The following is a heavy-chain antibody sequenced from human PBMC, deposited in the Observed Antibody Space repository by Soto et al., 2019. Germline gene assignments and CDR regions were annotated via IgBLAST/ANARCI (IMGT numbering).Heavy chain of an antibody. CDR2: MNPNSGNT. CDR1: GYKFTSYD. J-gene: IGHJ6*02. D-gene: IGHD6-13*01. V-gene: IGHV1-8*01. Sequence: ASVKVSCKASGYKFTSYDISWVRQASGQGLEWMGWMNPNSGNTDSAQSFQGRVTMTRDTSVRTAYMELSSLKSEDTAVYYCASPSQLVGPYYDYGMDIWGQGTTVTVSS. CDR3: ASPSQLVGPYYDYGMDI.